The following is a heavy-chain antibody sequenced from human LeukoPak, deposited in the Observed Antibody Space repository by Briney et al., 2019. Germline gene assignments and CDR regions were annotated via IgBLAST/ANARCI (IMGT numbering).Heavy chain of an antibody. V-gene: IGHV4-38-2*01. CDR2: IYHSGST. J-gene: IGHJ4*02. CDR3: ARVQGHSYDSNGYYRYFDY. Sequence: PSETLSLTCAVSDYSISSGYYWGWIRQSPGKGLEWIGSIYHSGSTYYNPSLKSRVTISVDTSKNEFSLKSSSVTAADTAVYFCARVQGHSYDSNGYYRYFDYWGQGTLVTVSS. CDR1: DYSISSGYY. D-gene: IGHD3-22*01.